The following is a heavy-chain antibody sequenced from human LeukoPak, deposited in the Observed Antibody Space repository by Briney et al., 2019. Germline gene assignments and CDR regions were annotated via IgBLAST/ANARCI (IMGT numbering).Heavy chain of an antibody. CDR1: GGSISSSSYY. D-gene: IGHD3-22*01. CDR2: IYYSGST. CDR3: AGAYYYDSSGYYRYFDY. J-gene: IGHJ4*02. Sequence: SETLSLTCTVSGGSISSSSYYWGWIRQPPGKGLEWIGSIYYSGSTYYNPSLRSRVTISVDTSKNQFSLKLSSVTAADTAVYYCAGAYYYDSSGYYRYFDYWGQGTLVTVSS. V-gene: IGHV4-39*01.